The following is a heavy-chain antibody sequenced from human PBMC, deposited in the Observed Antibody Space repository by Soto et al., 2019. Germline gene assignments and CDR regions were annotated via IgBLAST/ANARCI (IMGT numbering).Heavy chain of an antibody. Sequence: GGSLRLSCAASGFTFSSYSMNWVRQAPGKGLEWVSYISSSSSTIYYADSVKGRFTISRDNSKNTLYLQMNSLRAEDTAVYYCARDQGYSHYWGQGTLVTVSS. CDR1: GFTFSSYS. CDR3: ARDQGYSHY. V-gene: IGHV3-48*01. D-gene: IGHD5-18*01. CDR2: ISSSSSTI. J-gene: IGHJ4*02.